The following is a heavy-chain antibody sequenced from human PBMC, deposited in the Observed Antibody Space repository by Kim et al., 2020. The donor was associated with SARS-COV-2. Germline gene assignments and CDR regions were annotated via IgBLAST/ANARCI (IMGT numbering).Heavy chain of an antibody. CDR1: GFTFKDYY. J-gene: IGHJ6*02. Sequence: GGSRILSCAASGFTFKDYYMTWIRQAPGKGLEWVSYISPSSTYIKYADSVKGRCTTSRDDAMNSLYLQMNTLRVEDSAVYYCARDRRFYDDSGYQRSDGMAVWGQGTTVTVSS. V-gene: IGHV3-11*05. CDR3: ARDRRFYDDSGYQRSDGMAV. CDR2: ISPSSTYI. D-gene: IGHD3-22*01.